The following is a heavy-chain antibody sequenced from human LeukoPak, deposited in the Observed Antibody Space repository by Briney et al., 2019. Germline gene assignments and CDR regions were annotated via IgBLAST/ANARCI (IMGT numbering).Heavy chain of an antibody. CDR3: ARTAAAIFGLGGVPADAFDI. V-gene: IGHV4-31*03. CDR1: GGSISSGGYY. CDR2: IYYSGST. D-gene: IGHD2-2*01. Sequence: SETLSLTCTVSGGSISSGGYYWSWIRQHPGKGLEWIGYIYYSGSTYYNPSLKSRVTISVDTSKNQFSLKLSSVTAADTAVYYCARTAAAIFGLGGVPADAFDIWGQGTMVTVSS. J-gene: IGHJ3*02.